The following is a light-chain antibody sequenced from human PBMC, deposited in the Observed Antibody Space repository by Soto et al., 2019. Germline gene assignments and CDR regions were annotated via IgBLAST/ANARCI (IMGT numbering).Light chain of an antibody. Sequence: EIVLTQSPATLSLSPGERVTLSRRASQSVRSNLAWYQQKPGQAPRLLIYDVSNRATGVSARFSGSGSGTDFTLTISSLEPEDFAVYYCHQRSSWPRGTFGQGTKVDIK. J-gene: IGKJ1*01. V-gene: IGKV3-11*01. CDR2: DVS. CDR3: HQRSSWPRGT. CDR1: QSVRSN.